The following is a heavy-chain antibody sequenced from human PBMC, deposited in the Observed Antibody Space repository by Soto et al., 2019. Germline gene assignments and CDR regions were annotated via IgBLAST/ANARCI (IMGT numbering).Heavy chain of an antibody. CDR2: LSREGNR. D-gene: IGHD3-16*01. J-gene: IGHJ6*02. CDR1: GAPITTTKW. V-gene: IGHV4-4*02. Sequence: QEQPQESGPGLVKPSETLSLTCTVSGAPITTTKWWAWVRLPPGKALEWIGELSREGNRNSNPSLEGRFIMSLDQSKNHFSLKLPSVTAADTAIYYCATQTISHTWGVWGRGTSVTVSS. CDR3: ATQTISHTWGV.